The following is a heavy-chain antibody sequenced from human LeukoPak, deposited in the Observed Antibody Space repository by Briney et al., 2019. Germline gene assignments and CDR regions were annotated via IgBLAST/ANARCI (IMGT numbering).Heavy chain of an antibody. CDR3: ARTRESRGITMVRGATDYFDY. CDR1: GGSISSSNW. Sequence: SETLSLTCAVSGGSISSSNWWSWVRQPPGKGLEWIGEIYHSGSTNYNPSLKSRVTISVDTSKNQFSLKLSSVTAADTAVYYCARTRESRGITMVRGATDYFDYWGQGTLVTVSS. J-gene: IGHJ4*02. CDR2: IYHSGST. V-gene: IGHV4-4*02. D-gene: IGHD3-10*01.